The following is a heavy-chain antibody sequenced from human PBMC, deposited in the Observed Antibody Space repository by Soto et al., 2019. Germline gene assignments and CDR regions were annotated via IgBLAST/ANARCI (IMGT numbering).Heavy chain of an antibody. CDR3: ATFVLVDDYFDY. V-gene: IGHV4-31*03. CDR1: GGSIISGGYY. Sequence: QVQLQESGPGLVKPSQTLSLTYTVSGGSIISGGYYWSWIRQHPGKGLEWIAYIYYSGITYYNTSLKSRLTISVDTSKNQCSLKLSSVTAADTAVYYCATFVLVDDYFDYWGQGTLVTVSS. D-gene: IGHD3-16*01. J-gene: IGHJ4*02. CDR2: IYYSGIT.